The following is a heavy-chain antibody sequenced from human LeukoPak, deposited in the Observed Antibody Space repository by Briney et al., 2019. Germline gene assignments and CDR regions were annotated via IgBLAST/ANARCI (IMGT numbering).Heavy chain of an antibody. Sequence: GGSLRLSCAASGFTFSSYEMNWVRQAPGKGLEWVSYISSSGSTIYYADSVKGRFTISRDNAKNSLYLQMNSLRAEDTAVYYCARVNDDFWSGYTGFDYWGQGTLVTASS. CDR3: ARVNDDFWSGYTGFDY. J-gene: IGHJ4*02. D-gene: IGHD3-3*01. CDR2: ISSSGSTI. CDR1: GFTFSSYE. V-gene: IGHV3-48*03.